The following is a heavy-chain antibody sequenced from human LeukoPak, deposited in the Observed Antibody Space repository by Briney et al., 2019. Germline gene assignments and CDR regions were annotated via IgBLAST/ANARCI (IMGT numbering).Heavy chain of an antibody. CDR2: IYSGGST. J-gene: IGHJ4*02. CDR3: ARSKRVSLDFDY. V-gene: IGHV3-53*01. D-gene: IGHD6-25*01. Sequence: GGSLRLSCAASGFTVSSNYMSWVRQAPGKGLEWVSVIYSGGSTYYADSVKGRFTISRDNSKNTLYLQMNSLRAEDTAVYYCARSKRVSLDFDYWGQGTLVTVSS. CDR1: GFTVSSNY.